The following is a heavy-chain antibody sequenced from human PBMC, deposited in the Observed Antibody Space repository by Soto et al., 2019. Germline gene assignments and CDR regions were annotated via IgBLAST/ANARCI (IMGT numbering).Heavy chain of an antibody. Sequence: QVQLQQSGPGLVKPSETLSLTCTVTSGPSSSHNWGWIRQPPGRGLGWIGYVYSTGGTSYNPSLKSRVTISADTSTNHISLTLTSVTAADTAVYYCARQGIGNLHGLVDVWGQGSTVRVSS. J-gene: IGHJ6*02. CDR2: VYSTGGT. D-gene: IGHD1-1*01. CDR1: SGPSSSHN. V-gene: IGHV4-59*08. CDR3: ARQGIGNLHGLVDV.